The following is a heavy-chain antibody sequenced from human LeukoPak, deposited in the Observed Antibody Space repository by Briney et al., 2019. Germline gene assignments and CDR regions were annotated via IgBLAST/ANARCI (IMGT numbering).Heavy chain of an antibody. CDR1: GGSISSYY. CDR2: IYYSGST. Sequence: PSETLSLTCTVSGGSISSYYWSWIRQPPVKGLEWIGYIYYSGSTNYNPSLKSRVTISVDTSKNQFSLKLSSVTAADTAVYYCARDHESHSFDYWGQGTLVTVSS. V-gene: IGHV4-59*01. J-gene: IGHJ4*02. CDR3: ARDHESHSFDY.